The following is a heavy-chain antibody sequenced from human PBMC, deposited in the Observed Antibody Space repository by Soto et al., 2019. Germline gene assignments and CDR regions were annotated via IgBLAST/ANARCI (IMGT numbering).Heavy chain of an antibody. V-gene: IGHV6-1*01. CDR2: TCYRSKGYN. Sequence: SQTLSLTCAISGGSVSSNSAAWSWIRRSPSRGLEWVGRTCYRSKGYNDYEVSVKSRITINPDTSKNQFSLQLNSVAPEDKAVYYCARDRYSSSWGLFCYGMEVWAQGTTVTVSS. CDR1: GGSVSSNSAA. J-gene: IGHJ6*01. D-gene: IGHD6-13*01. CDR3: ARDRYSSSWGLFCYGMEV.